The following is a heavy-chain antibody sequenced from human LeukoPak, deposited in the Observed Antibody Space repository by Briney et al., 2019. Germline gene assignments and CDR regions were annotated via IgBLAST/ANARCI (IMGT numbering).Heavy chain of an antibody. D-gene: IGHD2-21*02. Sequence: GGSLRLSCAASGFTFSSYEMNWVRQAPGKGLEWVSYISSSGSTIYNADSVKGRFTISRDNAKNSLYLQMSSLRAEDTAVYYCARDRAVGVTDFDYWGQGTLVTVSS. J-gene: IGHJ4*02. CDR1: GFTFSSYE. CDR2: ISSSGSTI. V-gene: IGHV3-48*03. CDR3: ARDRAVGVTDFDY.